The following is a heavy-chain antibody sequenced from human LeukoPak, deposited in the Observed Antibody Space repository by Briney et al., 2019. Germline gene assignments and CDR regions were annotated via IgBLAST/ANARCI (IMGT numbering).Heavy chain of an antibody. D-gene: IGHD3-10*01. Sequence: PSETLSLTCTVSGGSITESYWSWIRQSPGKGLEWIGHIYYSRSTNYNSSLKSRVTMSLDTSKNQVSLRLSSVTAADAAVYYCAKSLTMRRGVGRPRDHGFAPWGQGTLVIVSS. V-gene: IGHV4-59*01. CDR1: GGSITESY. CDR2: IYYSRST. CDR3: AKSLTMRRGVGRPRDHGFAP. J-gene: IGHJ5*02.